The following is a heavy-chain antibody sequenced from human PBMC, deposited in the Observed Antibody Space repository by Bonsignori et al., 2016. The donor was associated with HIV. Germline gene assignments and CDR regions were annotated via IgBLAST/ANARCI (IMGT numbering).Heavy chain of an antibody. CDR3: AKDYGGGEPEVYYYYYYMDV. V-gene: IGHV3-23*01. Sequence: VRQAPGKGLEWVSAISGSGGSTYYADSVKGRFTISRDNSKNTLYLQMNSLRAEDTAVYYCAKDYGGGEPEVYYYYYYMDVWGKGTTVTVSS. D-gene: IGHD3-10*01. J-gene: IGHJ6*03. CDR2: ISGSGGST.